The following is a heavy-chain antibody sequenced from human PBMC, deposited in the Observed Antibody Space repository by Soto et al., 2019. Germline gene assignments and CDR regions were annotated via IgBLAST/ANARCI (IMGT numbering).Heavy chain of an antibody. CDR1: GFTFSSYA. J-gene: IGHJ3*02. CDR2: ISGSGGST. Sequence: GGSLRLSCAASGFTFSSYAMSWVRQAPGKGLEWVSAISGSGGSTYYADSVKGRFTISRDNSKNTLYLQMNSLRAEDTAVYYCAKDLLLGSSGWPDALDIWGQGTMVTVSS. D-gene: IGHD6-19*01. CDR3: AKDLLLGSSGWPDALDI. V-gene: IGHV3-23*01.